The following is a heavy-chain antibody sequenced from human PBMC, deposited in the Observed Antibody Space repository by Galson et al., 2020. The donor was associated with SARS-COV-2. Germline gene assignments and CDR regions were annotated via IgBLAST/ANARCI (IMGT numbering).Heavy chain of an antibody. J-gene: IGHJ4*02. D-gene: IGHD3-22*01. Sequence: GGSLRLSCAASGFTLSSYSMNWVRQAPGKGLEWVSSISSSSSYIYYADSVKGRFTISRDNAKNSLYLQMNSLRAEDTAVYYCARDGGHYYDSSGLFDYWGQGTLVTVSS. CDR3: ARDGGHYYDSSGLFDY. CDR1: GFTLSSYS. CDR2: ISSSSSYI. V-gene: IGHV3-21*01.